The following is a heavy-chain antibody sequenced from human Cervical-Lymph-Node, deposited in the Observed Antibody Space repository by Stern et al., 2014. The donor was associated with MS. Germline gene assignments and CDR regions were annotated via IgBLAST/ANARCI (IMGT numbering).Heavy chain of an antibody. Sequence: QVQLVESGAEVKKPGSSVKVSCKASGGTFSTQAINWVRQAPGQGLEWVGGIIPIFHTPNYAQKVQDRVTITADESTSTAYMYLSSLSSEDTAVYYCATPSTVTVGGMDVWGQGTTVTVSS. CDR3: ATPSTVTVGGMDV. V-gene: IGHV1-69*01. D-gene: IGHD4-17*01. J-gene: IGHJ6*02. CDR1: GGTFSTQA. CDR2: IIPIFHTP.